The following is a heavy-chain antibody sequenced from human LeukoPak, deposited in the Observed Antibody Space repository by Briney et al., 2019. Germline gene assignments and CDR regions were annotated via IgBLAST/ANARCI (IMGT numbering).Heavy chain of an antibody. CDR2: VSSDGNTK. J-gene: IGHJ4*02. CDR3: VRETYYHDSSGYEAIGNFDY. CDR1: GFTFRTYA. Sequence: GRSLRLSCAASGFTFRTYAIHWVRQAPGKGLEWVAVVSSDGNTKFYGDSVKGRFIISRDNSENTLFLQMNSLRPEDTAVYYCVRETYYHDSSGYEAIGNFDYWGQGTLVAVSS. V-gene: IGHV3-30-3*01. D-gene: IGHD3-22*01.